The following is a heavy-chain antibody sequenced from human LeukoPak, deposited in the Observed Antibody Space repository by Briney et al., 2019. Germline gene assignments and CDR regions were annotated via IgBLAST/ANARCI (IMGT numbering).Heavy chain of an antibody. CDR2: TYYRSKWYN. Sequence: SQTLSLTCAVSGDSVSSKNGAWNWIRQSPSRGLEWLGRTYYRSKWYNDYAESMEGRMAISQDTSKNQYSLHLNSVTPDDTAVYYCARDLGTTGWHTFDYWGQGTLVTVSS. D-gene: IGHD6-19*01. CDR1: GDSVSSKNGA. CDR3: ARDLGTTGWHTFDY. J-gene: IGHJ4*02. V-gene: IGHV6-1*01.